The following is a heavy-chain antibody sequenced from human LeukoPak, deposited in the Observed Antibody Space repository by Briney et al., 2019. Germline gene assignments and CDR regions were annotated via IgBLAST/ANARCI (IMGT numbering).Heavy chain of an antibody. CDR2: MNPNSGNT. CDR1: GYTFTSYD. CDR3: ARGAHRVGYCSSTSCYGFDP. J-gene: IGHJ5*02. Sequence: ASVKVSCKASGYTFTSYDINWVRQATGQGLEWMGWMNPNSGNTGYAQKFQGRVTMTRNTSISTAYMELSSLRSEDTAVYYCARGAHRVGYCSSTSCYGFDPWGQGTLVTVSS. V-gene: IGHV1-8*01. D-gene: IGHD2-2*01.